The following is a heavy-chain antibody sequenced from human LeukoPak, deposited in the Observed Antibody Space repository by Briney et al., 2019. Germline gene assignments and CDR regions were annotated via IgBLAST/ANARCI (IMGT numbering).Heavy chain of an antibody. CDR1: GFTFTTYA. Sequence: GGSLRLSCAASGFTFTTYAMSWVRQAPGKGLEWVSAISGSGGSTYYADSVKGRFTISRDNSKNTLYLQMNSLRAEDTAVYYCAKDLSTVVTLILDYWGQGTLVTVSS. CDR2: ISGSGGST. V-gene: IGHV3-23*01. J-gene: IGHJ4*02. D-gene: IGHD4-23*01. CDR3: AKDLSTVVTLILDY.